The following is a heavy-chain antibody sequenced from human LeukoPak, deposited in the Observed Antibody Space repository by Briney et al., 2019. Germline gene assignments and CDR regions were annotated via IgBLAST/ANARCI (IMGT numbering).Heavy chain of an antibody. J-gene: IGHJ2*01. Sequence: ASVKVSCKASGGTFSSYAISWARQAPGQGLEWMGGIIPIFGTANYAQKFQGRVTMTRDMSTSTVYMELSSLRSEDTALYYCARNTYYSSSESYYDYWYFDLWGRGTLVTVSS. CDR2: IIPIFGTA. D-gene: IGHD3-10*01. CDR3: ARNTYYSSSESYYDYWYFDL. V-gene: IGHV1-69*05. CDR1: GGTFSSYA.